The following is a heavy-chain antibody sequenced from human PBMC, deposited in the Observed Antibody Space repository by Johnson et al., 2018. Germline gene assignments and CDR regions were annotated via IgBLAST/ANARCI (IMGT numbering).Heavy chain of an antibody. J-gene: IGHJ6*02. CDR2: ISFDGSNK. V-gene: IGHV3-33*08. D-gene: IGHD3-16*01. Sequence: QEQLVESGGGVVQPGRSLRLSCAASEFTFSNSGMHWVRQAPGKGLEWVALISFDGSNKYYADSVKGHFTISRDNSKNPLSLQMNSLRAEDTAVYYCARNWVTHPYYYYGMDVWGQGTTVTVSS. CDR1: EFTFSNSG. CDR3: ARNWVTHPYYYYGMDV.